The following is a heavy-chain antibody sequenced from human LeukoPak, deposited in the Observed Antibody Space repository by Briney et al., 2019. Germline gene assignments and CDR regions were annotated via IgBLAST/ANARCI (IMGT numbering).Heavy chain of an antibody. J-gene: IGHJ4*02. D-gene: IGHD4-17*01. CDR1: GGSISSYY. Sequence: PSETLSLTCTVSGGSISSYYWSLIRQPAGKGLEWIGRIYSSGSTNYNPSLKSRVTMSVDTSKNQFSLNLSSVTAADTAVYYCARDGVGYGVNFDYWGQGTLVTVSS. V-gene: IGHV4-4*07. CDR3: ARDGVGYGVNFDY. CDR2: IYSSGST.